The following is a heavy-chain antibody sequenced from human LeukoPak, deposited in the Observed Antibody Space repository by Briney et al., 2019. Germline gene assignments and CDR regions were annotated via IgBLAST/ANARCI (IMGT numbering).Heavy chain of an antibody. Sequence: PSETLSLTCAVYGGSFSGYYWSWIRQPPGKGLEWIGEINHSGSTNYNPSLKSRVTISVDTSKNQFSLKLSSVTAADTAVYYCARLDYDCSGYSLDYWAREPWSPSPQ. CDR2: INHSGST. CDR1: GGSFSGYY. CDR3: ARLDYDCSGYSLDY. D-gene: IGHD3-22*01. V-gene: IGHV4-34*01. J-gene: IGHJ4*02.